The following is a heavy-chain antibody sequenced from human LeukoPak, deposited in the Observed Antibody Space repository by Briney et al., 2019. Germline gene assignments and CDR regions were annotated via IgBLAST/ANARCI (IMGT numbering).Heavy chain of an antibody. CDR3: ARDSLGYDILTGYYRFANYFDY. J-gene: IGHJ4*02. CDR1: GYTFTGYY. Sequence: GASVKVSCKASGYTFTGYYMHWVRQAPGQGLEWMGWINPNSGGTNYAQKFQGRVTMTRDTSISTAYMELSRLRSDDTAVYYCARDSLGYDILTGYYRFANYFDYWGQGTLVPVSS. CDR2: INPNSGGT. V-gene: IGHV1-2*02. D-gene: IGHD3-9*01.